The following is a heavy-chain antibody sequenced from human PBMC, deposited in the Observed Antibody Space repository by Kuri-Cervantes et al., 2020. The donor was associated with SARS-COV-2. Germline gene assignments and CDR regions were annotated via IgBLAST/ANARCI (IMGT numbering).Heavy chain of an antibody. CDR1: GGSISSYY. D-gene: IGHD7-27*01. V-gene: IGHV4-59*08. CDR3: ARTQLGMNMDV. Sequence: CTVSGGSISSYYWSRLRQPPGKGLEWIGYIYYSGSTNYNPSLKSRVTISVDTSKNQFSLKLSSVTAADTAVYYCARTQLGMNMDVWGKGTTVTVSS. CDR2: IYYSGST. J-gene: IGHJ6*03.